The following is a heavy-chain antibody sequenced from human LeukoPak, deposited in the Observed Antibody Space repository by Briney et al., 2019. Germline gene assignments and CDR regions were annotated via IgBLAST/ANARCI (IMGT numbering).Heavy chain of an antibody. V-gene: IGHV4-39*01. J-gene: IGHJ3*02. CDR2: IYYSGST. CDR3: ARHPGEMATKFDAFDI. D-gene: IGHD5-24*01. CDR1: GGSISSSSYY. Sequence: SETLSLTCTVSGGSISSSSYYWGWIRQPPGQGLEWIGSIYYSGSTYYNPSLKSRVTISVDTSKNQFSLKLSSVTAADTAVYYCARHPGEMATKFDAFDIWGQGTMVTVSS.